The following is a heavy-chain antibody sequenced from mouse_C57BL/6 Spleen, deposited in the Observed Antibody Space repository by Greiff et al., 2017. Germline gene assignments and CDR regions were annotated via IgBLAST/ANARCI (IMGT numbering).Heavy chain of an antibody. Sequence: VQLQQPGAELVMPGASVKLSCKASGYTFTSYWMHWVKQRPGQGLEWIGEIDPSDSYTNYNQKFKGKSTLTVDKSSSTAYMQLSSLTSEDSAVYYCARRDYGYGFAYWGQGTLVTVSA. V-gene: IGHV1-69*01. J-gene: IGHJ3*01. D-gene: IGHD2-2*01. CDR2: IDPSDSYT. CDR3: ARRDYGYGFAY. CDR1: GYTFTSYW.